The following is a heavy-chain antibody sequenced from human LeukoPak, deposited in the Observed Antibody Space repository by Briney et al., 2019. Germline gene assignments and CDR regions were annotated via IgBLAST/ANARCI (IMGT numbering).Heavy chain of an antibody. CDR1: GGSITNYS. CDR3: ARAEIKTDAFDI. J-gene: IGHJ3*02. V-gene: IGHV4-59*12. Sequence: SETLSLTCTVSGGSITNYSWSWIRQPPGKGLEWIGYIHYSGSTYYNPSLKSRVTISVDTSKNQFSLKLSSVTAADTAVYYCARAEIKTDAFDIWGQGTMVTVSS. CDR2: IHYSGST.